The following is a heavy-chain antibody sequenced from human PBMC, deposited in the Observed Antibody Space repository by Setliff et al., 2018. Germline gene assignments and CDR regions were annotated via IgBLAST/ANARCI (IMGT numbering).Heavy chain of an antibody. CDR1: GFTFTSHG. J-gene: IGHJ5*02. V-gene: IGHV3-48*03. D-gene: IGHD3-3*01. CDR2: INNWGYST. CDR3: ARDVYDFRTGLGGP. Sequence: LRLSCEVSGFTFTSHGMNWLRQAPGRGLEWISYINNWGYSTYYADSVKGRFTISRDNAKNSLFLQMNSLRAEDTAVYFCARDVYDFRTGLGGPWGQGTRVTVSS.